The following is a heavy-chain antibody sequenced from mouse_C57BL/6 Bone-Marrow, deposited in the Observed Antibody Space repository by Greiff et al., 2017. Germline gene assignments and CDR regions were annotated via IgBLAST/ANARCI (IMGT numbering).Heavy chain of an antibody. CDR2: IDPSDSYT. J-gene: IGHJ1*03. CDR1: GYTFTSYW. Sequence: QVQLQQPGAELVMPGASVKLSCKASGYTFTSYWMHWVKQRPGQGLEWIGEIDPSDSYTNYNQKFKGKSTLTLDKSSSTAYMQLSSLTSEDSAVYYCARSNYYGSSLLYWYFDVWGTGTTVTVSS. CDR3: ARSNYYGSSLLYWYFDV. V-gene: IGHV1-69*01. D-gene: IGHD1-1*01.